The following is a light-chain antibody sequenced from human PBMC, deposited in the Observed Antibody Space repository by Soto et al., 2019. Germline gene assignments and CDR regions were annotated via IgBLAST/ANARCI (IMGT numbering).Light chain of an antibody. CDR1: QSVGSSY. J-gene: IGKJ1*01. CDR3: QQYGTSPRT. V-gene: IGKV3-20*01. CDR2: GAS. Sequence: EIVLTQSPGTLSLSPGERATLSCRASQSVGSSYLAWYQQKPGQAPRLLIYGASNRATGVPDRFSGSWSGTDFTLTISRLEPEDSAVYYCQQYGTSPRTFGQGTKVEIK.